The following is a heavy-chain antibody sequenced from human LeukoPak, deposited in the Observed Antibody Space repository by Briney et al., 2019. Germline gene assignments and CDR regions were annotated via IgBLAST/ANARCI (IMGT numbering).Heavy chain of an antibody. V-gene: IGHV3-7*01. Sequence: GGSLRLSCAASGFTFSSYWMSWVRQAPGKGLEWVANIKQDGNEKYYADSVKGRFTISGDNGKNSLDLQMNSLRADDTAFYYCARDTLGEGEDANYAVYYFDYWGQGTVVTVSS. D-gene: IGHD4/OR15-4a*01. CDR3: ARDTLGEGEDANYAVYYFDY. CDR2: IKQDGNEK. J-gene: IGHJ4*02. CDR1: GFTFSSYW.